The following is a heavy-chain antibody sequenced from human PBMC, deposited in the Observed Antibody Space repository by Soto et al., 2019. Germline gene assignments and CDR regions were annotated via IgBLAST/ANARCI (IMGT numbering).Heavy chain of an antibody. V-gene: IGHV4-30-4*01. CDR2: IYNSGST. CDR3: ARNDYDYVWESPGGDAFDI. Sequence: QVQLQESGPGLVKPSQTLSLTCTISGGSISSGDYYWNWIRQPPGKGLEWIGFIYNSGSTYYNPSLKSRVTMSVDTSKNEFSLKLTSVTVADTAVYYCARNDYDYVWESPGGDAFDIWGQGTMVTVSS. CDR1: GGSISSGDYY. D-gene: IGHD3-16*01. J-gene: IGHJ3*02.